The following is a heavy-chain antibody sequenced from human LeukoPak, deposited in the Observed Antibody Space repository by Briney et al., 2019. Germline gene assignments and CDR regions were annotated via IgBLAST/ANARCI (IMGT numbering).Heavy chain of an antibody. CDR2: MNPNSGNT. D-gene: IGHD3-10*01. CDR3: ARVLWPLWFGELLGSPAQDGGWNHDAFDI. J-gene: IGHJ3*02. Sequence: ASVKVSCKASGYTFTSYDINWVRQATGQGLEWMGWMNPNSGNTGYAQKFQGRVTMTRNTSISTAYMELSSLRSEDTAVYYCARVLWPLWFGELLGSPAQDGGWNHDAFDIWGQGTMVTVSS. V-gene: IGHV1-8*01. CDR1: GYTFTSYD.